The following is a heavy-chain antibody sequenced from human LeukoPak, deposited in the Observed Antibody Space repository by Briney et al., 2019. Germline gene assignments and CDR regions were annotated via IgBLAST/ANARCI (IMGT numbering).Heavy chain of an antibody. CDR3: ARVAYGDYSKDFDY. CDR2: INHSGRT. D-gene: IGHD4-17*01. V-gene: IGHV4-34*01. J-gene: IGHJ4*02. Sequence: SETLSLTCAVYGGSFSDYWWGWNRQPPGKGLEWIGEINHSGRTNYNPSLMSRVTISADTSKNQFSLKLTSVTAADTAVYYCARVAYGDYSKDFDYWGQGTLVTVSS. CDR1: GGSFSDYW.